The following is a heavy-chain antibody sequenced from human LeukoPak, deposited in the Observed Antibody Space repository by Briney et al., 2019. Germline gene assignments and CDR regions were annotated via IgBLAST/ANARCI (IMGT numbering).Heavy chain of an antibody. D-gene: IGHD3-10*01. CDR1: GYIFTNYC. CDR2: IYPGDSET. CDR3: ARHSGSGNYYRSFEY. Sequence: PGESLEISCKGSGYIFTNYCIGWVRQMPGKGLEWMGIIYPGDSETRYSPSFQGQVTISADKSTSTAYLQWSSLKASDTAMYYCARHSGSGNYYRSFEYWGQGTLVTVSS. J-gene: IGHJ4*02. V-gene: IGHV5-51*01.